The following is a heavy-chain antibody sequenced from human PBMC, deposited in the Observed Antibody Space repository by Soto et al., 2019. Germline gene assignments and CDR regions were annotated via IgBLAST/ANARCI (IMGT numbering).Heavy chain of an antibody. D-gene: IGHD2-21*02. Sequence: QVQLMQSGAEVKKPGASVKVSCKASGDTFTDYYIHWVRQAPGQGLEWMGTVNPSGGHTTYAQHFLGRGTMTRDTYTSTLYVERTRPTSGDTAIYYGARGGHVVVVTAALDYWGQGTLVTVSS. CDR3: ARGGHVVVVTAALDY. CDR1: GDTFTDYY. J-gene: IGHJ4*02. CDR2: VNPSGGHT. V-gene: IGHV1-46*01.